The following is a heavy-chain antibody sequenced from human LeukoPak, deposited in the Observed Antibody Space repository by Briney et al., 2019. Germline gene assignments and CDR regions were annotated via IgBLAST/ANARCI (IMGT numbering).Heavy chain of an antibody. Sequence: GGSLRLSCAASGFTFSNAWMSWVRQAPGKGLEWVGRIKSKTDGGTTDYAAPVKGRFTISRDDSKNTLYLQMNSLKTEDTAVYYSTTDYNGAADSFPYYFDYWGQGTLVTVSS. CDR1: GFTFSNAW. D-gene: IGHD3-10*01. CDR2: IKSKTDGGTT. CDR3: TTDYNGAADSFPYYFDY. V-gene: IGHV3-15*01. J-gene: IGHJ4*02.